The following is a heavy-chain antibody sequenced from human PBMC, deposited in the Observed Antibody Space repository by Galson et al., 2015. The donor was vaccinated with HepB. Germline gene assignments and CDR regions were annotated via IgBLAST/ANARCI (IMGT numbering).Heavy chain of an antibody. J-gene: IGHJ4*02. Sequence: SLRLSCAASGFTFSSYAMNWVRQAPGKGLEWVSSISGDGSGTYYADSVRGRFTISRDNSKNTLYLQMSSLRAGDTAVYCCANRRDWSVDNWGQATLVTVSS. V-gene: IGHV3-23*01. D-gene: IGHD3/OR15-3a*01. CDR3: ANRRDWSVDN. CDR1: GFTFSSYA. CDR2: ISGDGSGT.